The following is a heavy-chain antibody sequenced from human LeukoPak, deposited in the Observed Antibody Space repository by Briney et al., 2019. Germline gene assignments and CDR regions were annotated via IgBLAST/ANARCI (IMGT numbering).Heavy chain of an antibody. CDR2: ISYDGSNK. CDR1: GFTFSSYA. Sequence: GGSLRLSCAASGFTFSSYAMHWVRQAPGKGLEWVAVISYDGSNKYYADSVKGRFTISRDNSKNTLYLQMNSLRAEDTAVYYCARDQSPSYYDFWSGYYRYFQHWGQGTLVTVSS. CDR3: ARDQSPSYYDFWSGYYRYFQH. V-gene: IGHV3-30-3*01. J-gene: IGHJ1*01. D-gene: IGHD3-3*01.